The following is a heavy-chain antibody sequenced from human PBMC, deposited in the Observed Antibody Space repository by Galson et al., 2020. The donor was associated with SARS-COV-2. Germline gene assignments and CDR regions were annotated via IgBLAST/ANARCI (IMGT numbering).Heavy chain of an antibody. D-gene: IGHD3-9*01. CDR1: GFSLSTSGMC. CDR2: IDWDDEK. Sequence: SGPTLVKHTQTLTLTCTFSGFSLSTSGMCVSWIRQPPGKALEWLAIIDWDDEKYYSTSLKTRLTISKDTSKNQVVPTMTNMDPVDTATYYCARIVYDILTGYYTYFDYWGQGTLVTVSS. CDR3: ARIVYDILTGYYTYFDY. V-gene: IGHV2-70*01. J-gene: IGHJ4*02.